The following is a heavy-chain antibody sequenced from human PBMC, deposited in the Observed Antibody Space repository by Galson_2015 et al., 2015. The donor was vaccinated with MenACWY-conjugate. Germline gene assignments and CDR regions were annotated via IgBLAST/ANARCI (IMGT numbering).Heavy chain of an antibody. CDR3: ARVATATGDSYYYGMDV. CDR2: IYYSGST. CDR1: GGSISSYY. Sequence: ETLSLTCTVSGGSISSYYWSWIRQPPGKGLEWIGYIYYSGSTNYNPSLKSRVTISVDTSKNQFSLKLSSVTAADTAVYYCARVATATGDSYYYGMDVWGQGTTVTVSS. J-gene: IGHJ6*02. V-gene: IGHV4-59*01. D-gene: IGHD7-27*01.